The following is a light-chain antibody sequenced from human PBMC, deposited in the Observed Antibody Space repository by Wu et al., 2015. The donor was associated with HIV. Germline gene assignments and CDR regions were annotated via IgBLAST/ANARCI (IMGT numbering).Light chain of an antibody. V-gene: IGKV3-15*01. Sequence: IVMTQSPGTLSVSPGERVTLSCRASQSVRSSLAWYQQKPGQPPRLLIYDASTGATGVPARFSGSGSGTEFTLSISRVQPGDFATYYCQQYNYWPRTFGQGTKVEVK. CDR3: QQYNYWPRT. CDR1: QSVRSS. CDR2: DAS. J-gene: IGKJ1*01.